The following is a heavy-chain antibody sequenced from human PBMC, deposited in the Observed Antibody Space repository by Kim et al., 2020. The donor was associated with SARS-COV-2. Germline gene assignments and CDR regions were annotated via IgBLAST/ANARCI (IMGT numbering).Heavy chain of an antibody. Sequence: SETLSLTCTVSGGSISGYYWKWIRQPPGKGLEWIGYIYYIGSTNYNPSLNSRVTISFNSSKNQIFLKLSSVTAADTAVYYCARVQQSYYGLDFWGQGTTVTVSS. V-gene: IGHV4-59*13. J-gene: IGHJ6*02. CDR3: ARVQQSYYGLDF. CDR2: IYYIGST. D-gene: IGHD6-13*01. CDR1: GGSISGYY.